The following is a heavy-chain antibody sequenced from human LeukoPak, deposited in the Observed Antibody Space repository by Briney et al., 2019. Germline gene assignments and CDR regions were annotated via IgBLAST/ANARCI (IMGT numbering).Heavy chain of an antibody. CDR1: GFTFSDYY. CDR3: ARDRDSYGSKFDY. CDR2: ISSTGSTI. Sequence: GGSLRLSCAASGFTFSDYYMSWIRQAPGKGLEWISYISSTGSTIYYADSVKGRFTISRDNAKNSLYLQMNSLRAEDTAVYYCARDRDSYGSKFDYWGQGTLVTVSS. D-gene: IGHD5-18*01. V-gene: IGHV3-11*01. J-gene: IGHJ4*02.